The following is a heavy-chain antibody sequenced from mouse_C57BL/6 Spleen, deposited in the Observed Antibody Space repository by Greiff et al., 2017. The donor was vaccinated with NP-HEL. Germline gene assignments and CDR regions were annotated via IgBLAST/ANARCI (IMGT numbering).Heavy chain of an antibody. CDR1: GFSLTSYG. CDR2: IWSGGST. Sequence: VMLVESGPGLVQPSQSLSITCTVSGFSLTSYGVHWVRQSPGKGLEWLGVIWSGGSTDYNAAFISRLSISKDNSKSQVFFKMNSLQADDTAIYYCASPVYYDYDHWYFDVWGTGTTVTVSS. J-gene: IGHJ1*03. V-gene: IGHV2-2*01. D-gene: IGHD2-4*01. CDR3: ASPVYYDYDHWYFDV.